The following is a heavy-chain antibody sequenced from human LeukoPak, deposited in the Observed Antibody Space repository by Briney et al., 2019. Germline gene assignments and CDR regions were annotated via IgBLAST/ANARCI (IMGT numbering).Heavy chain of an antibody. CDR3: ARTVLLWFGELNAFDY. D-gene: IGHD3-10*01. CDR2: IYYSGST. V-gene: IGHV4-59*01. J-gene: IGHJ4*02. Sequence: PSETLSLTCAVYGGSFSSYYWSWIRQPPGKGLEWLGYIYYSGSTNYNPSLKSRVTISVDTSKNQFSLKLSSVTAADTAVYYCARTVLLWFGELNAFDYWGQGTLVTVSS. CDR1: GGSFSSYY.